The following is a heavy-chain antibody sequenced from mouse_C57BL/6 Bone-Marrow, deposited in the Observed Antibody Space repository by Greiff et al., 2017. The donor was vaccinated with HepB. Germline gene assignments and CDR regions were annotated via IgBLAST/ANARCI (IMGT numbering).Heavy chain of an antibody. D-gene: IGHD2-5*01. Sequence: QVQLQQSGAELVRPGASVTLSCKASGYTFTDYEMHWVKQTPVHGLEWIGAIDPETGGTAYNQKFKGKAILTADKSSSTAYMELRSLTSEDSAVYYCSYSNYDYYAMDYWGQGTSVTVSS. J-gene: IGHJ4*01. CDR1: GYTFTDYE. CDR2: IDPETGGT. CDR3: SYSNYDYYAMDY. V-gene: IGHV1-15*01.